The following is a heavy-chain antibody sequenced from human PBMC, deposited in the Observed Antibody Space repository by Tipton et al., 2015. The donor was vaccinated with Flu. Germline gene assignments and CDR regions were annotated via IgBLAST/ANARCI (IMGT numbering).Heavy chain of an antibody. CDR3: GRGDMLVAVY. CDR2: ISPSGRTI. CDR1: GFTFSDFY. Sequence: SLRLSCAASGFTFSDFYMSWIRQAPGKGLEWVSFISPSGRTIYYADAVKGRITISRDNAKNSVYLRMNSLRAEDTAVYYCGRGDMLVAVYWGRGTLVTVSS. V-gene: IGHV3-11*01. D-gene: IGHD3-9*01. J-gene: IGHJ4*02.